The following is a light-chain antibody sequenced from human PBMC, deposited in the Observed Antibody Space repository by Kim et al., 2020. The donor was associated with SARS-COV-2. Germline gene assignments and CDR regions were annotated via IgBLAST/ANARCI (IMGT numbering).Light chain of an antibody. J-gene: IGLJ2*01. Sequence: QRVTISCTGRSSSIGAGYDVHWYQQLPGTAPKLLIDGNSHRPSGAPYRFSAFKSGTSASLAINGLQAEDEADYYCQCYDSRLSGPVFGGGTQLTVL. CDR2: GNS. CDR1: SSSIGAGYD. CDR3: QCYDSRLSGPV. V-gene: IGLV1-40*01.